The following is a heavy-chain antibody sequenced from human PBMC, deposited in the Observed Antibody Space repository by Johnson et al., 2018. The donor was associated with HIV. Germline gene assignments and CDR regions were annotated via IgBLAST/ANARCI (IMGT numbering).Heavy chain of an antibody. CDR3: ARVSSSTIAVAGHPFDI. D-gene: IGHD6-19*01. Sequence: VQLVESGGGLVKPGGSLRLSCAASGFTFSNAWMSWVRQAPGKGLEWVGRIKSKTDGGTTDYAAPVKGRFTISRDDSKNTLYLQMNSLKTEDTAVYYCARVSSSTIAVAGHPFDIWGQGTMVTVSS. CDR2: IKSKTDGGTT. J-gene: IGHJ3*02. CDR1: GFTFSNAW. V-gene: IGHV3-15*01.